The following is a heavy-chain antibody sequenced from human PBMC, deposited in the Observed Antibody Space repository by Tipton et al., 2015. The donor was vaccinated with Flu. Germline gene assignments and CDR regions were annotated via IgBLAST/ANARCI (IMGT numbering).Heavy chain of an antibody. V-gene: IGHV4-59*01. D-gene: IGHD2-21*02. J-gene: IGHJ4*02. Sequence: TLSLTCTVSGGSISSYYWSWIRQPPGKGLEWIGYIYYGGSTNYNPSLKSRVTISVDTSKNQFSLKLSSVTAADTAVYYCARLMGYCGGDCFTYFDFWGQGTLVTVSS. CDR1: GGSISSYY. CDR3: ARLMGYCGGDCFTYFDF. CDR2: IYYGGST.